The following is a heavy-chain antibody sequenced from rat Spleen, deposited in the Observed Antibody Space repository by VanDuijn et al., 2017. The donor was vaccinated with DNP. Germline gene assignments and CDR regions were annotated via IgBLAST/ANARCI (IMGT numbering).Heavy chain of an antibody. V-gene: IGHV5-7*01. D-gene: IGHD3-1*01. CDR2: ISYEGSST. Sequence: EVQLVESGGGLVQPGRSLKLSCAASGLTFSDYNMAWVRQAPKKGLEWVATISYEGSSTYYRDSVKGRFTISRDDAKSGLYLQMNSLKSEDTATYYCARGSTSIYWYFDFWGPGTMVTVSS. CDR3: ARGSTSIYWYFDF. J-gene: IGHJ1*01. CDR1: GLTFSDYN.